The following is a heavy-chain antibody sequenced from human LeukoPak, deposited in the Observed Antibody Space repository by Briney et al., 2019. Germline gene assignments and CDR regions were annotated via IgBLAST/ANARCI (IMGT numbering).Heavy chain of an antibody. J-gene: IGHJ4*02. D-gene: IGHD2-2*02. CDR2: ISGSGGST. CDR3: AKDIRVVPAAIHDY. V-gene: IGHV3-23*01. Sequence: PGRSLRLSCAASGFTFSSYGMHWVRQAPGKGLEWVSAISGSGGSTYYADSVKGRFTISRDNSKNTLYLQMNSLRAEDTAVYYCAKDIRVVPAAIHDYWGQGTLVTVSS. CDR1: GFTFSSYG.